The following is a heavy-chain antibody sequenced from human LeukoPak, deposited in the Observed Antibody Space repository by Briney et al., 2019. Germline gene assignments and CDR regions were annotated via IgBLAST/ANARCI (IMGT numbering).Heavy chain of an antibody. V-gene: IGHV1-69*05. Sequence: GASVKVSCKASGGTFSSYAISWVRQAPGQGREWMGRIIPIFGTANYAQKFQGRVTITTDESTRTAYMELSSLRSEDTAVYYCAREEQDCSGGSCYPGDAFDIWGQGTMVTVSS. CDR2: IIPIFGTA. CDR3: AREEQDCSGGSCYPGDAFDI. J-gene: IGHJ3*02. D-gene: IGHD2-15*01. CDR1: GGTFSSYA.